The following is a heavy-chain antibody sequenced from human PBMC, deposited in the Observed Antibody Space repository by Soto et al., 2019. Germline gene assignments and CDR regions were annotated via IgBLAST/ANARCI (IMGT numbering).Heavy chain of an antibody. J-gene: IGHJ3*02. Sequence: SVKVSCTASGATFSISAINCTRQAPGQGIEWMGGIIPIFGTAHYAQKFQGRVSITADEATSTAYMELSSLRSEDTAVYYCANRPEGRGYNYCYYDFDISGQGTMVTV. D-gene: IGHD5-18*01. CDR1: GATFSISA. CDR3: ANRPEGRGYNYCYYDFDI. CDR2: IIPIFGTA. V-gene: IGHV1-69*13.